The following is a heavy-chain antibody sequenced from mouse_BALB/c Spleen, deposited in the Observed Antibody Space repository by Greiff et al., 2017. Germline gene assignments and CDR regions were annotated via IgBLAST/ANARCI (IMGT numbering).Heavy chain of an antibody. V-gene: IGHV1-4*02. J-gene: IGHJ4*01. CDR3: ASGGNSYYYAMDY. D-gene: IGHD2-1*01. CDR2: INPSSGYT. CDR1: GYTFTSYT. Sequence: QVQLQQSAAELARPGASVKMSCKASGYTFTSYTMHWVKQRPGQGLEWIGYINPSSGYTEYNQKFKDKTTLTADKSSSTAYMQLSSLTSEDSAVYYCASGGNSYYYAMDYWGQGTSVTVSS.